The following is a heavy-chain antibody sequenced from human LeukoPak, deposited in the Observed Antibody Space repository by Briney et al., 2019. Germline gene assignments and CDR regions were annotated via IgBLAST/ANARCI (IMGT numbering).Heavy chain of an antibody. CDR1: GFTFSIYS. Sequence: PGGSLRLSCAASGFTFSIYSLNWVRQAPGKGLEWVSVIYSGGTTYYADSVKGRFTISRDNSKNTLYLQMHSLRAEDTAVYYCARVIPQGDPLGWFDPWGQGTLVTVSS. CDR2: IYSGGTT. J-gene: IGHJ5*02. V-gene: IGHV3-66*01. D-gene: IGHD3-16*01. CDR3: ARVIPQGDPLGWFDP.